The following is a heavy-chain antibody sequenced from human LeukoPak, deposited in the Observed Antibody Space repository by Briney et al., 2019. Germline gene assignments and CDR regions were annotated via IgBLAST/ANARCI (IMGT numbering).Heavy chain of an antibody. D-gene: IGHD2/OR15-2a*01. CDR2: IYARGNT. CDR1: GGSISGNYY. Sequence: PSETLSLTCIVSGGSISGNYYWSWIRQPAGKGLEWIGRIYARGNTNYNPSLKSRVTISVDTSKNQFSLKLSSVTAADTAVYFCARDSHAYFDAFDIWGQGTMVTVSS. V-gene: IGHV4-61*02. J-gene: IGHJ3*02. CDR3: ARDSHAYFDAFDI.